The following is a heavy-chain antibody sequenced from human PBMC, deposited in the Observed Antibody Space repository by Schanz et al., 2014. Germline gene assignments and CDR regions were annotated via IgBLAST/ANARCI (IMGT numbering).Heavy chain of an antibody. J-gene: IGHJ4*02. CDR3: ARDQSPYTNSSGVRCFDY. V-gene: IGHV1-18*01. CDR2: ISPYNGNT. D-gene: IGHD6-6*01. CDR1: GYTFTSYG. Sequence: QVQLVQSGAEVKKPGASVKVSCKASGYTFTSYGISWVRQAPGQGLEWMGWISPYNGNTNYAQKLQGRVTMTADTSTSTAYMDLRSLRSDFTAVYYGARDQSPYTNSSGVRCFDYWGQGSLVTVSS.